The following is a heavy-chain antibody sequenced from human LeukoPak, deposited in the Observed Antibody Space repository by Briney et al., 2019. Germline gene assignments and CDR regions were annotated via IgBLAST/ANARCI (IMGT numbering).Heavy chain of an antibody. D-gene: IGHD5-18*01. CDR1: GFTFVDYA. Sequence: GGSLRLSCTASGFTFVDYAMSWFRQAPGKGLEWIGFIRSKTYGGTTEYAASVKGRFTISGDDSKNIAYLQMNSLKTEDTALYYCTRGPSDNVYSYGSVHFDYWDQGTLVTVSS. CDR2: IRSKTYGGTT. V-gene: IGHV3-49*03. J-gene: IGHJ4*02. CDR3: TRGPSDNVYSYGSVHFDY.